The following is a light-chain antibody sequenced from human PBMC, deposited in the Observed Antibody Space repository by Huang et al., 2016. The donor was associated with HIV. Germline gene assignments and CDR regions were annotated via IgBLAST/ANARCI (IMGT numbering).Light chain of an antibody. V-gene: IGKV3-15*01. Sequence: ETVMTQSPVTLSVSPGDRASLSCRSSQIVSSHLAWYQQKPGQAPRLLIYAASTRATGVPASFSGSGAGTEFTHTISTLQSEDSAVYYCQQYNDFRSTFGPGTRVEIK. CDR2: AAS. CDR3: QQYNDFRST. J-gene: IGKJ3*01. CDR1: QIVSSH.